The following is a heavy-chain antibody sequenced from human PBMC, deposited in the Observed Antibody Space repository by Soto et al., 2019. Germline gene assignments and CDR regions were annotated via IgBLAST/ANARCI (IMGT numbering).Heavy chain of an antibody. D-gene: IGHD2-21*02. CDR2: ISDSGGST. Sequence: GGSLRLSCAASGFTFSSYAMSWVRQAPGKGLEWVSAISDSGGSTYYADSVKGRFTISRDNSKNTLYLQMNSLRAEDTAVYYCAKRIAYCGGDCYFDYWGQGTLVTVSS. CDR1: GFTFSSYA. V-gene: IGHV3-23*01. CDR3: AKRIAYCGGDCYFDY. J-gene: IGHJ4*02.